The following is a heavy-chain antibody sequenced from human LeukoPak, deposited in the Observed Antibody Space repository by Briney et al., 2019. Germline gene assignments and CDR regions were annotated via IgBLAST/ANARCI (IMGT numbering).Heavy chain of an antibody. Sequence: SETLSLTCTVSGGSISSYYWSWIRQPPGKGLEWIGYIYYSGSTNYNPSLKSRVTISVDTSKNQFSLKLSSVTAADTAVYYCARVPIKGYYYYMDVWGKGTTVTVSS. V-gene: IGHV4-59*01. CDR2: IYYSGST. CDR3: ARVPIKGYYYYMDV. J-gene: IGHJ6*03. CDR1: GGSISSYY.